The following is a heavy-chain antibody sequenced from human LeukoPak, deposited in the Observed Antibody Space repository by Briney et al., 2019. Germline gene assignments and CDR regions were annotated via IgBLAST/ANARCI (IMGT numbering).Heavy chain of an antibody. CDR1: GFTFSSYS. Sequence: PGGSLRLSCAASGFTFSSYSMNWVRQAPGKGLEWVSYISSSSSTIYYADSVKGRFTISRDNAKNSQYLQMNSLRAEDTAVYYCARDYFWNHRNGIFGAFDIWGQGTMVTVSS. CDR2: ISSSSSTI. CDR3: ARDYFWNHRNGIFGAFDI. D-gene: IGHD3-3*01. J-gene: IGHJ3*02. V-gene: IGHV3-48*01.